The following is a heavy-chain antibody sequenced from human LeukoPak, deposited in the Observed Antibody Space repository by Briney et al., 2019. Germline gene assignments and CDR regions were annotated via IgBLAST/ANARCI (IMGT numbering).Heavy chain of an antibody. CDR2: IYSGGST. CDR1: EFSVGSNY. CDR3: AKEYSSSWYPPLSWFDP. D-gene: IGHD6-13*01. J-gene: IGHJ5*02. V-gene: IGHV3-53*01. Sequence: PGGSLRLSCAASEFSVGSNYMTWVRQAPGKGLEWVSLIYSGGSTYYADSVKGRFTISRDNSKNTLYLQMNSLRAEDTAVYYCAKEYSSSWYPPLSWFDPWGQGTLVTVSS.